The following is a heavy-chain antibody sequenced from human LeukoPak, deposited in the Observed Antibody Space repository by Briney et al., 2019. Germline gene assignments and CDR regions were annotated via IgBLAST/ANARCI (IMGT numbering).Heavy chain of an antibody. CDR3: VKRATGSTKSVDY. V-gene: IGHV3-7*01. CDR2: IKQDGSEQ. J-gene: IGHJ4*02. Sequence: SGGSLRLSCAASGFTFSSYWMTWVRQAPGKGLEWVANIKQDGSEQYYVDSVKGRFTISRDNAKNSLYLQMNSLRAEHTAVYYCVKRATGSTKSVDYWGQGTLVTVSS. CDR1: GFTFSSYW. D-gene: IGHD1-7*01.